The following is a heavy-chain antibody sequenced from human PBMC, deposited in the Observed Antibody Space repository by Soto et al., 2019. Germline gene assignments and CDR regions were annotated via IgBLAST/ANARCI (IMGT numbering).Heavy chain of an antibody. Sequence: QVQLVQSGAEVKKPGSSVKVSCKASGGTFSSYTISWVRQAPGQGLEWMGRIIPILGIANYAQKFQGRVTITADKSTSTAYMELSSRRSEDTAVYYCARESYNWNYEIGNYYYYYMDVWGKGTTVTVSS. J-gene: IGHJ6*03. CDR1: GGTFSSYT. CDR2: IIPILGIA. CDR3: ARESYNWNYEIGNYYYYYMDV. V-gene: IGHV1-69*08. D-gene: IGHD1-1*01.